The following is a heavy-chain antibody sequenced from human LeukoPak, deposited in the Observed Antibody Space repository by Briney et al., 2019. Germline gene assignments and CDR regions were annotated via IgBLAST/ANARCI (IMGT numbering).Heavy chain of an antibody. D-gene: IGHD3-9*01. CDR1: GYTLTELS. CDR3: ARAGRYFDWPDLYFDY. CDR2: FDPEDGET. Sequence: ASVKVSCKVSGYTLTELSMHWVRQAPGKGLEWMGGFDPEDGETIYAQKFQGRVTMTEDTSTDTAYMELSSLRSEDTAVYYCARAGRYFDWPDLYFDYWGQGTLVTVSS. J-gene: IGHJ4*02. V-gene: IGHV1-24*01.